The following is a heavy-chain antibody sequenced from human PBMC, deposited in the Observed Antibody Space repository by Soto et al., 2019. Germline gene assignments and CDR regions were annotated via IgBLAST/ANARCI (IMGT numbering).Heavy chain of an antibody. D-gene: IGHD3-3*01. CDR3: ARVALEWPTRWFDP. CDR2: ISSSSSYI. Sequence: GGSLRLSCAASGFTFSSYSMNWVRQAPGKGLEWVSSISSSSSYIYYADSVKGRFTISRDNAKNSLYLQMNSLRAEDTAVYYCARVALEWPTRWFDPWGQGTLVTVSS. J-gene: IGHJ5*02. V-gene: IGHV3-21*01. CDR1: GFTFSSYS.